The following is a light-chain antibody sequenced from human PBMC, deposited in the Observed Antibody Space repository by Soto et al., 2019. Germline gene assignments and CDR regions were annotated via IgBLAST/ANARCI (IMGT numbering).Light chain of an antibody. J-gene: IGKJ1*01. Sequence: EIVLTQSPATLSLSPRERATLSCRASQSVSSYFAWYQQKPGQAPRLLIYDASNRATGIPARFSGSGSGTDFTLTISSLEPDDFAVYYCQQRGNWPVTFGQGTRVDIK. V-gene: IGKV3-11*01. CDR3: QQRGNWPVT. CDR1: QSVSSY. CDR2: DAS.